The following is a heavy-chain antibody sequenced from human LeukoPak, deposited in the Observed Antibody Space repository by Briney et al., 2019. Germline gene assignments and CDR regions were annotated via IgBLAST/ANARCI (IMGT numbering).Heavy chain of an antibody. D-gene: IGHD6-13*01. V-gene: IGHV3-30*02. Sequence: GGSLRLSCAASGSTFSSYGMHWVRQAPGKGLEWVAFIRYDGSNKYYADSVKGRFTISRDNCKNTLYLQMNSLRAEDTAVYYCAKDQRIAAAGTQSHFDYWGQGTLVTVSS. CDR1: GSTFSSYG. J-gene: IGHJ4*02. CDR2: IRYDGSNK. CDR3: AKDQRIAAAGTQSHFDY.